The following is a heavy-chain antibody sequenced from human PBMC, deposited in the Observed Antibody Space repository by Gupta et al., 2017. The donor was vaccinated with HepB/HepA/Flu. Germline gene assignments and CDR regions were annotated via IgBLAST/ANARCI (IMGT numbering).Heavy chain of an antibody. CDR3: AGGPAVISFDF. Sequence: QVQLVQSGAEVRKPGASVKVSCKASGYTFTGYYIHWPRQAPGQGLEWMGRINPHSGVTDYAQKFQGRVTMTRDTSVSTAYMELSSLRSDDTAVYFCAGGPAVISFDFWGQGALVTVSA. D-gene: IGHD3-16*02. J-gene: IGHJ4*02. CDR1: GYTFTGYY. CDR2: INPHSGVT. V-gene: IGHV1-2*06.